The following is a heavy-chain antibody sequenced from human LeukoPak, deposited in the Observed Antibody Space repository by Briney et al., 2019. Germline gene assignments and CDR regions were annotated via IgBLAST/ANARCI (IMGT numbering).Heavy chain of an antibody. Sequence: SETLSLTCAVYGGSFSGYYWSWIRQPPGKGLEWIGEINHSGSTNYNPSLKSRVTISVDTSKNQLYLKLSSVTAADTAVYYCALIAARYFDYWGQGTLVTVSS. CDR2: INHSGST. CDR1: GGSFSGYY. CDR3: ALIAARYFDY. V-gene: IGHV4-34*01. D-gene: IGHD6-6*01. J-gene: IGHJ4*02.